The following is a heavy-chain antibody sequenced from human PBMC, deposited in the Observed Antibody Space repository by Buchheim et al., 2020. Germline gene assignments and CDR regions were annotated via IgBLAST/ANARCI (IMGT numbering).Heavy chain of an antibody. CDR3: ARDGIVVVPAARQKTQYYYYYYMDV. J-gene: IGHJ6*03. CDR2: IWYDGSNK. CDR1: GFTFSSYG. D-gene: IGHD2-2*01. V-gene: IGHV3-33*01. Sequence: QVQLVESGGGVVQPGRSLRLSCAASGFTFSSYGMHWVRQAPGKGLEWVAVIWYDGSNKYYADSVKGRFTISRDNSKNTLYLQMNSLRAEDTAVYYCARDGIVVVPAARQKTQYYYYYYMDVWGKGTT.